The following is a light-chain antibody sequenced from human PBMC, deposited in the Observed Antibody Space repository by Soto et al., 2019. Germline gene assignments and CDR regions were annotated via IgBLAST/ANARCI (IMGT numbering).Light chain of an antibody. J-gene: IGLJ1*01. Sequence: QSVLIQPPAVSGSPGQSVTISCTGTSNDVGSYDYVSWYQQHPGTVPKPMIYNVNTQPSGVPGRFSGSKSGNTASMTISGLQAEDEADYYFCSYITVPCVFGTGTKVTVL. CDR3: CSYITVPCV. V-gene: IGLV2-11*01. CDR2: NVN. CDR1: SNDVGSYDY.